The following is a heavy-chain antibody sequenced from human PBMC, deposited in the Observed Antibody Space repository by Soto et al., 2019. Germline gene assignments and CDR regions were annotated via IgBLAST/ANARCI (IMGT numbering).Heavy chain of an antibody. CDR3: ARSHAPLYYYGSGSYYNRREYYFDY. CDR2: IIPIFGTA. CDR1: GGTFSSYA. Sequence: ASVKVSCKASGGTFSSYAISWVRQAPGQGLEWMGGIIPIFGTANYAQKFQGRVTITADESTSTAYMELSSLRSEDTAVYYCARSHAPLYYYGSGSYYNRREYYFDYWGQGALVTVSS. D-gene: IGHD3-10*01. J-gene: IGHJ4*02. V-gene: IGHV1-69*13.